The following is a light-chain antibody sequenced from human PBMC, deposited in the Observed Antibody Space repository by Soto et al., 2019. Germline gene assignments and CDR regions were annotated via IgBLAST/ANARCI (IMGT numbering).Light chain of an antibody. Sequence: IVLAQSPGTLSLSPGERAALSCRASQSVSSSYLAWYQQKVGQAPRLLIYAASSRATGIPDRFSGSGSGTDFTLTISRLEPEDFAVYYCQQYGSTPVTFGQGTKVDIK. CDR1: QSVSSSY. CDR2: AAS. V-gene: IGKV3-20*01. CDR3: QQYGSTPVT. J-gene: IGKJ1*01.